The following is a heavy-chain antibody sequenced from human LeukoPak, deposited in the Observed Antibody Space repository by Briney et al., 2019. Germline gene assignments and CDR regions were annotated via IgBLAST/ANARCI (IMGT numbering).Heavy chain of an antibody. CDR2: IYYSGST. V-gene: IGHV4-59*08. J-gene: IGHJ4*02. D-gene: IGHD3-10*01. CDR3: ARHGLPPLWFGELLLSSYFDY. Sequence: SETLPLTCTVSGGSISSYYWSWIRQPPGKGLEWIGYIYYSGSTNYNPSLKSRVTISVDTSKNQFSLKLSSVTAADTAVYYCARHGLPPLWFGELLLSSYFDYWGQGTLVTVSS. CDR1: GGSISSYY.